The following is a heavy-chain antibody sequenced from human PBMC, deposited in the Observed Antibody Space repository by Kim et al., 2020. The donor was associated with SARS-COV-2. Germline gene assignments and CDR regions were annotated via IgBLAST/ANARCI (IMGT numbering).Heavy chain of an antibody. Sequence: GSLRLSCAASGFTLSSYEMNWVRQAPGKGLEWVSYIIGSGTTIYYADSVRGRFTISRDNDKNSLYLQMNSLRAEDTAVYYCARGPNYSPFDYWGQGTLV. J-gene: IGHJ4*02. CDR3: ARGPNYSPFDY. D-gene: IGHD4-4*01. CDR2: IIGSGTTI. CDR1: GFTLSSYE. V-gene: IGHV3-48*03.